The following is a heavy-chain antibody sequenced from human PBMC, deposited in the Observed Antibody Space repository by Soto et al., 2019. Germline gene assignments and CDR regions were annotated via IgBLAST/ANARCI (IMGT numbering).Heavy chain of an antibody. Sequence: QITLKESGPTLVKPTQTLTLTCTFSGFSLSTSGVGVGWIRQPPGKALEWLALIYWDDDKRYSPSLKSRLTITKESAKNQVVLTMTNMDPVDTATYCCAHSQGYSSERWFDPWGQGTLVTVSS. CDR1: GFSLSTSGVG. CDR3: AHSQGYSSERWFDP. J-gene: IGHJ5*02. D-gene: IGHD6-19*01. V-gene: IGHV2-5*02. CDR2: IYWDDDK.